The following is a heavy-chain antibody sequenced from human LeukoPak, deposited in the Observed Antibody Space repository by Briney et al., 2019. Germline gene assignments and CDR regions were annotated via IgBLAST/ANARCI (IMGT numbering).Heavy chain of an antibody. D-gene: IGHD3-22*01. CDR2: INPNSGGT. CDR1: GYTFTGYY. CDR3: ARTLLNYYDTPMDV. V-gene: IGHV1-2*02. Sequence: ASVKVSCKASGYTFTGYYMHWVRQAPGQGLEWMGWINPNSGGTNYAQKFQGRVTMTRDTSISTAYMELSRLRSDDTAVYYCARTLLNYYDTPMDVWGKGTTVTVSS. J-gene: IGHJ6*03.